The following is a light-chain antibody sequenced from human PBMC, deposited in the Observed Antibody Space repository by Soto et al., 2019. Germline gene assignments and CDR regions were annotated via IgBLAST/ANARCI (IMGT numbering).Light chain of an antibody. CDR2: DAS. CDR3: QQYNSYST. J-gene: IGKJ1*01. CDR1: QSLGIW. V-gene: IGKV1-5*01. Sequence: DIQMTQSPSTLSASVGDRVTITCRASQSLGIWLAWHQQKPGKAPKLLIYDASTLKSGVPSRFSGSGSGTKFTLTISSLQPEDFASYYCQQYNSYSTFGQGTKVDIK.